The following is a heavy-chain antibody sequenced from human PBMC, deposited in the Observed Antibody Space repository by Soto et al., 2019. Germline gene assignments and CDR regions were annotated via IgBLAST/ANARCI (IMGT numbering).Heavy chain of an antibody. Sequence: SVKVSCKASGGTFSSYAISWVRQAPGQGLEWMGGIIPIFGTANYAQKFQGRVTITADESTSTAYMELSSLRSEDTAVYYCARGVGGGAAAWSFDYWGQGTLVTVSS. CDR1: GGTFSSYA. V-gene: IGHV1-69*13. J-gene: IGHJ4*02. CDR3: ARGVGGGAAAWSFDY. CDR2: IIPIFGTA. D-gene: IGHD6-13*01.